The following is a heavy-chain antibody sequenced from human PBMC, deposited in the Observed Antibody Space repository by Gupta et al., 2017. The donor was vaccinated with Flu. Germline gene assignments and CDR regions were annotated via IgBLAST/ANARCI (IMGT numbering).Heavy chain of an antibody. CDR3: ARSRGSGYQPYYFDY. CDR1: GFTFSSYS. V-gene: IGHV3-48*02. J-gene: IGHJ4*02. Sequence: EVQLVESGGGLVQPGGSLRLSCAASGFTFSSYSMNWVRQAPGKGLEWVSYISSSSSTIYYADSVKGRFTISRDNAKNSLYLQMNRLRDEDTAVYYCARSRGSGYQPYYFDYWCQGTLVTVYS. CDR2: ISSSSSTI. D-gene: IGHD3-22*01.